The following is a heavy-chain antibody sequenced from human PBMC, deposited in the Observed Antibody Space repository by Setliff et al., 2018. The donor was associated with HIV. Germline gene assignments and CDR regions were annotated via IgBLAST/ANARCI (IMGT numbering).Heavy chain of an antibody. D-gene: IGHD6-19*01. Sequence: ASVKVSCKVSGYTFTSYAMNWVRQAPGQGLEWMGWINTNTGNPTYAQGFTGRFVFSLDTSVSTAYLQISSLKAEDTAVYYCARSDLRGPRGIAVAGTRSYFDYWGQGTLVTVSS. CDR3: ARSDLRGPRGIAVAGTRSYFDY. V-gene: IGHV7-4-1*02. CDR2: INTNTGNP. J-gene: IGHJ4*02. CDR1: GYTFTSYA.